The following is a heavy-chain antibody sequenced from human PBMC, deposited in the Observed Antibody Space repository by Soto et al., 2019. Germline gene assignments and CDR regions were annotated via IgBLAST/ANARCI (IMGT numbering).Heavy chain of an antibody. V-gene: IGHV1-69*05. CDR3: ARDMHQVGGRHFQH. D-gene: IGHD1-26*01. Sequence: QVQLVQSGAEVKKPGSSVKVSCKASGGTFSSYAISWVRQAPGQGLEWMGGIIPIFGTANYAQKFQGRVTITRDESTSTADMELSSLRSEDTAVYYCARDMHQVGGRHFQHWGQGTLVTVSS. J-gene: IGHJ1*01. CDR1: GGTFSSYA. CDR2: IIPIFGTA.